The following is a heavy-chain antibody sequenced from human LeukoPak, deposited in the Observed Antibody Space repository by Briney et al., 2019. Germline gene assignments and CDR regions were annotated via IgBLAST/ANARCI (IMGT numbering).Heavy chain of an antibody. CDR3: AKLDSGPGYGDYGAFDI. CDR2: ISGSGGST. Sequence: GGSLRLSCAASGFTFSSYAMSWVRQAPGKGLEWVSAISGSGGSTYYADSVKGRFTISRDNSKNTLYLQMNSLRAEDTAVYYCAKLDSGPGYGDYGAFDIWGQRTMVTVSS. V-gene: IGHV3-23*01. D-gene: IGHD4-17*01. CDR1: GFTFSSYA. J-gene: IGHJ3*02.